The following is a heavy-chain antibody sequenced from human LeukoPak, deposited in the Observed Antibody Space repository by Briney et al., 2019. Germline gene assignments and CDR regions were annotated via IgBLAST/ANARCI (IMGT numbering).Heavy chain of an antibody. V-gene: IGHV3-53*01. Sequence: GGSLRLSCAVSGFTVRSNYMNWVRQAPGKGLEWVSIIYSDGSTYYADSVKGRFTISGDNSRNTLYFQMNSLRAEDTAVYYCARGGDTSGSPFDYWGQGTLVTVSS. CDR1: GFTVRSNY. J-gene: IGHJ4*02. D-gene: IGHD6-19*01. CDR2: IYSDGST. CDR3: ARGGDTSGSPFDY.